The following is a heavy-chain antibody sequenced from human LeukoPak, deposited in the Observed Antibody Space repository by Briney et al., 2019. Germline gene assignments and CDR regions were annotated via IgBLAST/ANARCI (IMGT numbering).Heavy chain of an antibody. CDR2: ISYDGSNK. J-gene: IGHJ6*02. CDR3: ARDRGSGWYTAYYYYYGMDV. D-gene: IGHD6-19*01. Sequence: PGRSLRLSCAASGFTFSSYAMHWVRQAPGKGLEWVAVISYDGSNKYYADSVKGRFTISRDNSKNTLYLQMNSLRAEDTAVYYCARDRGSGWYTAYYYYYGMDVWGQGTTVTVSS. CDR1: GFTFSSYA. V-gene: IGHV3-30*14.